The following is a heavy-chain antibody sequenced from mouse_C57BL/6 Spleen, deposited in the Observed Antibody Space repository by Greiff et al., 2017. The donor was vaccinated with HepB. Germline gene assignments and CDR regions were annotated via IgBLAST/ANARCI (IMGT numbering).Heavy chain of an antibody. CDR3: ATSTMVTPAWFAY. CDR2: IWSGGST. CDR1: GFSLTSYG. D-gene: IGHD2-2*01. Sequence: VQLQESGPGLVQPSQSLSITCTVSGFSLTSYGVHWVRQSPGKGLEWLGVIWSGGSTDYNAAFISRLSISKDNSKSQVFFKMNSLQADDTAIYYCATSTMVTPAWFAYWGQGTLVTVSA. J-gene: IGHJ3*01. V-gene: IGHV2-2*01.